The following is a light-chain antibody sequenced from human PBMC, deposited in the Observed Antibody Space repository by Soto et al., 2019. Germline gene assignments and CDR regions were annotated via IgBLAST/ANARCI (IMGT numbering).Light chain of an antibody. J-gene: IGKJ4*01. V-gene: IGKV3-20*01. CDR3: QQYGRSPT. Sequence: EIVLTQSPATLSLPPWAGATPSFRASQSVSSYLAWYQQKPGQAPRLLIYDASSRATGISDRFSGSGSGTDFTLTISRLEPEDFAVYYCQQYGRSPTFGGGTKVDIK. CDR2: DAS. CDR1: QSVSSY.